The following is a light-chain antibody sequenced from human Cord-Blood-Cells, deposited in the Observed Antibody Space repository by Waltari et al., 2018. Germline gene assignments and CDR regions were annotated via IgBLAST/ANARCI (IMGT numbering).Light chain of an antibody. J-gene: IGKJ4*01. CDR1: QSISSW. CDR3: QHYNSYSRELT. CDR2: KAS. Sequence: DIQMTQSPSTLSASVGDRVTITCRASQSISSWLAWYQQKPGKAPKLLIYKASSLESGVPSRFSGSGSGTEFTLTISSLQPDDFATYYCQHYNSYSRELTFGGGTKVEIK. V-gene: IGKV1-5*03.